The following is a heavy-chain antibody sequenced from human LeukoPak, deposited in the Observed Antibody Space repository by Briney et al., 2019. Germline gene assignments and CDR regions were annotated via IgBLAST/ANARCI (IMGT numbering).Heavy chain of an antibody. CDR2: IYTSGST. V-gene: IGHV4-61*02. CDR1: GGSISSGSYY. Sequence: SETLSLTCTVSGGSISSGSYYWSWIRQPAGKGLEWIGRIYTSGSTNYNPSLKSRVTMSVDTSKNQFSLKLSSVTAADTAVYYCARAYCSSTSCYTSSTRYYYYMDVWGKGTTVTVSS. J-gene: IGHJ6*03. D-gene: IGHD2-2*02. CDR3: ARAYCSSTSCYTSSTRYYYYMDV.